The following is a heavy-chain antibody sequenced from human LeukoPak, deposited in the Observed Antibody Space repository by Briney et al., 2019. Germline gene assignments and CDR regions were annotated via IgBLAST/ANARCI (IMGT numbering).Heavy chain of an antibody. V-gene: IGHV1-2*06. D-gene: IGHD6-19*01. Sequence: ASVKVSCKASGYTFTVYFMHWVRQAPGQGLEWMGRINPDSGGTNYAQKFQGRVTMTRDTSISTAYMELSRLRSDDTAVYYCATRAYYTSGWFWGQGTLVTVSP. CDR3: ATRAYYTSGWF. CDR1: GYTFTVYF. J-gene: IGHJ4*02. CDR2: INPDSGGT.